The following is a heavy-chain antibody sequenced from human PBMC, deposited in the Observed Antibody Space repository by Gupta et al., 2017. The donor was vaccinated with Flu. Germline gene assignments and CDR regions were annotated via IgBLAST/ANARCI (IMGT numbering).Heavy chain of an antibody. Sequence: QLQLQESGPGLVRPSETLSLTCTVSGGSISSSSHYWSWIRQPPGKGLDYIGSVYYVGTTYYNPSPQSRVTISIDTSKNQFSLRLSSVTAADTAVYYCARSGDYFDYWGQGALVSVSS. V-gene: IGHV4-39*01. D-gene: IGHD4-17*01. CDR2: VYYVGTT. CDR1: GGSISSSSHY. CDR3: ARSGDYFDY. J-gene: IGHJ4*02.